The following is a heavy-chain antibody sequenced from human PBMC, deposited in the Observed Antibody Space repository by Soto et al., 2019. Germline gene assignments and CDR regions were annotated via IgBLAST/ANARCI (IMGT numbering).Heavy chain of an antibody. CDR1: GFTFSSYG. J-gene: IGHJ3*02. CDR3: AKGFGAATVTTGLGAFDI. CDR2: ISYDGSNK. V-gene: IGHV3-30*18. D-gene: IGHD4-17*01. Sequence: QVQLVASGGGVVQPGRSLRLSCAASGFTFSSYGMHWVRQAPGKGLEWVAVISYDGSNKYYADSVKGRFTISRDNSKNTLYLQMNSLRAEDTAVYYCAKGFGAATVTTGLGAFDIWGQGTMVTVSS.